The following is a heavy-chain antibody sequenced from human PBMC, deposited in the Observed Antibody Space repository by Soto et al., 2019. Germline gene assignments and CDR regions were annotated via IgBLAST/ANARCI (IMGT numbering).Heavy chain of an antibody. Sequence: GGSLRLSCAASGVTFSNYAMNWVRQAPGKGLEWVSGIGSSGGVTYYVGSVKGRFTISRDNSKDTLYLQMNSLTAEDTAVYYCANDWQDYVQLADPWGQGTLVTVSS. CDR2: IGSSGGVT. CDR1: GVTFSNYA. D-gene: IGHD3-10*02. CDR3: ANDWQDYVQLADP. V-gene: IGHV3-23*01. J-gene: IGHJ5*02.